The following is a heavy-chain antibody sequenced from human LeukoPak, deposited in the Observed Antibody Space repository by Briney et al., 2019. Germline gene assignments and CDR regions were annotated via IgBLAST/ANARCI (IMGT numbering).Heavy chain of an antibody. CDR3: AKDGEELWFYGMDV. Sequence: GGSLRLSCAASGFTFSNYGMHWVRQAPGKGLEWVAVIAYDGRNKYYADSVEGRFTISRDNFENTVHLQMTSLRAEDTAVYYCAKDGEELWFYGMDVWGQGTTVTVSS. V-gene: IGHV3-30*18. CDR1: GFTFSNYG. J-gene: IGHJ6*02. D-gene: IGHD3-10*01. CDR2: IAYDGRNK.